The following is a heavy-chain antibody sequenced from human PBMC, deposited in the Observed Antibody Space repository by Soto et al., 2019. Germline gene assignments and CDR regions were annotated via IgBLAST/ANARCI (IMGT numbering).Heavy chain of an antibody. CDR2: ITTGNDYI. V-gene: IGHV3-21*01. CDR3: ARDSYSSLFDS. J-gene: IGHJ5*01. Sequence: GGSLRLSCVVSRFTLSSFSISWFRQTPGKGLEWVSSITTGNDYISYADSVKGRFTISRDNAKNSLFLRMNSLRADDTALYLCARDSYSSLFDSWGQGTLVTVSS. D-gene: IGHD6-19*01. CDR1: RFTLSSFS.